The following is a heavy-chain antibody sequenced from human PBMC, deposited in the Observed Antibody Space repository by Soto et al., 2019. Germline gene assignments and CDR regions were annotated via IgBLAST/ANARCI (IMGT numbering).Heavy chain of an antibody. CDR3: AKALGGYSSSSYGVAAFDI. D-gene: IGHD6-13*01. CDR2: ISGSGGST. CDR1: GFTFSSYA. Sequence: GGSLRLSWAASGFTFSSYAMSWVRQAPGKGLEWVSAISGSGGSTYYADSVKGRFTISRDNSKNTLYLQMNSLRAEDTAVYYCAKALGGYSSSSYGVAAFDIWGQGTMVTVSS. J-gene: IGHJ3*02. V-gene: IGHV3-23*01.